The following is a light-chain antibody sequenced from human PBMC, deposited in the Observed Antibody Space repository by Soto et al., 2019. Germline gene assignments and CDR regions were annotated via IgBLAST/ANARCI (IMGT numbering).Light chain of an antibody. V-gene: IGKV1-27*01. CDR2: SAS. Sequence: DIQMTQSPSSLSASVGDRVTITCRASQGISNYLASYQQKPGKVPKLLIYSASTLQSGVPSRFSGSGSGTAFTLTISSLQPEDVATYYSQQSTSALLTSAGGTKVEIK. CDR3: QQSTSALLT. CDR1: QGISNY. J-gene: IGKJ4*01.